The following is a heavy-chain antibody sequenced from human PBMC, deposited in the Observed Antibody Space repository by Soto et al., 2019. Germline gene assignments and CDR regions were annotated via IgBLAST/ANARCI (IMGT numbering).Heavy chain of an antibody. Sequence: PSETLSLTCTVSGGSISSGEYYWSWIRQPPGEGLEWIGNIYYSGTTYNNPSLKSRVTISVDTSNNQFSLKLSSVTAADTAVYYCARAPRGNYGYPSYFDYWGQGTLVTSPQ. J-gene: IGHJ4*02. CDR3: ARAPRGNYGYPSYFDY. CDR2: IYYSGTT. D-gene: IGHD3-10*01. V-gene: IGHV4-30-4*01. CDR1: GGSISSGEYY.